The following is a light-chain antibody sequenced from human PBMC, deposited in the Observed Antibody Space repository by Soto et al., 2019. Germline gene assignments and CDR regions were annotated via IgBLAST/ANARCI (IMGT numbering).Light chain of an antibody. J-gene: IGKJ1*01. CDR3: QQRSNWPQT. Sequence: EIVLTQSPATRSLAPVERATLSCFASQSVSSSYLAWYQQKPGQAPRLLIYDASNRATGIPARFSGSWYGTDFNLTISSLETEDFAVYYCQQRSNWPQTFGQGTKVDIK. CDR2: DAS. CDR1: QSVSSSY. V-gene: IGKV3-11*01.